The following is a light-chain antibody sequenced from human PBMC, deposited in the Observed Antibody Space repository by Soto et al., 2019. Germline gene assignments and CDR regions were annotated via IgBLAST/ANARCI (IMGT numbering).Light chain of an antibody. J-gene: IGKJ2*01. CDR1: QSVSSY. Sequence: EIVLTQSPATLSLSPGERATLSCRASQSVSSYLAWYQQKPGQAPRLLIHDASNRATGIPARFSGSGSGTDFTLTISSLEPEDFAVYYCQQRGNWPPTFGQGTKLEIK. CDR2: DAS. CDR3: QQRGNWPPT. V-gene: IGKV3-11*01.